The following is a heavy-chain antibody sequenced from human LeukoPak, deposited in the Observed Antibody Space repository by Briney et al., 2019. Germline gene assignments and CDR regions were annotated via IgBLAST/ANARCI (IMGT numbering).Heavy chain of an antibody. V-gene: IGHV1-69*13. Sequence: ASVKVSCKASGGTFSSYAISWVRQAPGQGLEWMGGIIPIFGTANYAQKFQGRVTITADESTSTAYMELSSLRSEDTAVYYCARVDSSGWGRPKKNYWYFDLWGRGTLVTVSS. D-gene: IGHD6-19*01. CDR3: ARVDSSGWGRPKKNYWYFDL. J-gene: IGHJ2*01. CDR1: GGTFSSYA. CDR2: IIPIFGTA.